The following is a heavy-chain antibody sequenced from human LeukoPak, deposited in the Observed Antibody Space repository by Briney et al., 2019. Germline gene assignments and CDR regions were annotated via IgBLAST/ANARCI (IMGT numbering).Heavy chain of an antibody. J-gene: IGHJ4*02. CDR2: ISYDGSNQ. V-gene: IGHV3-30*03. Sequence: PGGSLRLSCAASGFTFSNYGMHWVRQPPGKGLEWVAIISYDGSNQYYVDSVKGRFTISRDNSKNTLYLQMNSLRAEDTAVYYCARDCSGGSCLDYWGQGTLVTVSS. D-gene: IGHD2-15*01. CDR1: GFTFSNYG. CDR3: ARDCSGGSCLDY.